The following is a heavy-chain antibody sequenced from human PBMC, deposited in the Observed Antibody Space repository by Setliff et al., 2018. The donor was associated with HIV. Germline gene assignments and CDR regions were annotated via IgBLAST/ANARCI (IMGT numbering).Heavy chain of an antibody. D-gene: IGHD3-10*01. J-gene: IGHJ4*02. V-gene: IGHV4-34*01. CDR1: GGSFSGYF. CDR2: INHGGIT. Sequence: SETLSLTCAVYGGSFSGYFWSWIRQPPGKGLEWIGEINHGGITNYNPSLKSRVTVSVDTSKSQFSLKLSSVTAADTAVYYCARGKYYFDSGTPSYFDYWGRGSLVTVS. CDR3: ARGKYYFDSGTPSYFDY.